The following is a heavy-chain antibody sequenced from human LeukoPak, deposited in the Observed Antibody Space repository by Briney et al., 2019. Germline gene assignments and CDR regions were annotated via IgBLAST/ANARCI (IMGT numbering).Heavy chain of an antibody. Sequence: SETLSLTCAVYGGSFSGYYWSWIRQPPGMGLEWIGETNHSGSTNYNPSLKSRVTISVDTSKNQFSLNLSSVTAADTAVYYCARGPWFGDDYWGQGTLVTVSS. CDR2: TNHSGST. J-gene: IGHJ4*02. D-gene: IGHD3-10*01. CDR1: GGSFSGYY. CDR3: ARGPWFGDDY. V-gene: IGHV4-34*01.